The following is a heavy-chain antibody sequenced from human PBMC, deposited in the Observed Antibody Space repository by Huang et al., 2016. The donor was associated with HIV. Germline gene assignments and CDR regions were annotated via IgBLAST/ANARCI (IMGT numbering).Heavy chain of an antibody. CDR2: IHYSGST. D-gene: IGHD6-13*01. V-gene: IGHV4-59*01. J-gene: IGHJ6*02. Sequence: QVQLQESGPGLVKPSETLSLNCTVSGGSISSYYWSWIRQPPGKGLEWIGYIHYSGSTNYNPSLKSRVTTSVDTSKNQFFLKLSSVTAADTAVYYCARGGPYSRDYYYYGMDVWGQGTTVTVSS. CDR3: ARGGPYSRDYYYYGMDV. CDR1: GGSISSYY.